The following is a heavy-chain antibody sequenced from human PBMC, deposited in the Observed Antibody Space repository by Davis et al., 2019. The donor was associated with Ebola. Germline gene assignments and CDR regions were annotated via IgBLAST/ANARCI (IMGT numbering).Heavy chain of an antibody. J-gene: IGHJ6*02. D-gene: IGHD2-2*01. CDR1: GYTFTSYA. CDR2: ISAYNANT. Sequence: AASVKVSCKASGYTFTSYAISWVRQAPGQGLEWMGWISAYNANTNYAQKLQGRVTMTTDTSTTTAYMELRSLRSDDTAVYYCARETENTSHYYYGMDVWGQGTTVTVSS. V-gene: IGHV1-18*01. CDR3: ARETENTSHYYYGMDV.